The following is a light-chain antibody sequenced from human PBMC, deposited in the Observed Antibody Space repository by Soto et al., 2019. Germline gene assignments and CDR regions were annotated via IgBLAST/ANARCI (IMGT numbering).Light chain of an antibody. J-gene: IGKJ5*01. CDR3: QQYGSSSIT. V-gene: IGKV3-20*01. Sequence: EIVLTQPPGTLSLSPGERATLSCRSSHSVSSSYVAWYQHKPGQAPRLLIYGASSRATGIPDRFSGSGSGTDFTLTISRLEPEDFAVYYCQQYGSSSITFGQGTRLEIK. CDR2: GAS. CDR1: HSVSSSY.